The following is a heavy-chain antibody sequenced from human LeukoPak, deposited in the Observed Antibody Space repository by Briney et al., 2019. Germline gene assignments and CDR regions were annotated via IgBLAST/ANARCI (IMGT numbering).Heavy chain of an antibody. Sequence: GESLKIPCKGSGYSFTSYWIGWVRQMPGKGLEWMGIIYPGDFDTRYSPSFQGQVTISDDKSISTAYLQWSSLKASDTAMYYCAREARGGSGSYYWFDPWGQGTLVTVSS. CDR2: IYPGDFDT. CDR1: GYSFTSYW. V-gene: IGHV5-51*01. D-gene: IGHD3-10*01. J-gene: IGHJ5*02. CDR3: AREARGGSGSYYWFDP.